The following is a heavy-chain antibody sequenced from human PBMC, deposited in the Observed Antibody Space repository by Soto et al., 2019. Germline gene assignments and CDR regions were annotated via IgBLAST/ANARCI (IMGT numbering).Heavy chain of an antibody. D-gene: IGHD4-17*01. V-gene: IGHV4-34*01. CDR2: INHSGST. CDR3: ARGLWAGLRTNYYYYYGMDV. J-gene: IGHJ6*02. CDR1: GGSFIGYY. Sequence: SETLSLTCAVYGGSFIGYYCSLIRQPPGKGLEWIGEINHSGSTNYNPSLKSRVTISVDTSKNQFSLKLSSVTAADTAVYYCARGLWAGLRTNYYYYYGMDVWGQGTTVTVSS.